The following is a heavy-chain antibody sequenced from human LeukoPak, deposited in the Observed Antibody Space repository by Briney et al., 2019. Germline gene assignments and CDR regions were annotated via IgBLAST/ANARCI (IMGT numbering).Heavy chain of an antibody. V-gene: IGHV3-23*01. Sequence: PGGSLRLSCAASGFTFSSYEMNWVRQAPGKGLEWVSGISGRGDSTSYADSVKGRFIISRDISKNTLYLQMNSLRADDTAVYYCAKDDSALWFGELSHYFNWWGQGTLVTVSS. CDR3: AKDDSALWFGELSHYFNW. CDR2: ISGRGDST. CDR1: GFTFSSYE. J-gene: IGHJ4*02. D-gene: IGHD3-10*01.